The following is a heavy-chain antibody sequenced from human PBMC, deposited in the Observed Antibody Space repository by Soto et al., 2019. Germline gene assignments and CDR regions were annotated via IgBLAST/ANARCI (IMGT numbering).Heavy chain of an antibody. Sequence: SETLSLTCTVSGGSISSYYWSWIRQPPGKGLEWIGYIYYSGSTNYNPSLKSRVTISVDTSKNQFSLKLSSVTAADTAVYYCARGSQVSVGFDYWGQGTLVTVSS. V-gene: IGHV4-59*01. D-gene: IGHD1-26*01. CDR1: GGSISSYY. CDR2: IYYSGST. CDR3: ARGSQVSVGFDY. J-gene: IGHJ4*02.